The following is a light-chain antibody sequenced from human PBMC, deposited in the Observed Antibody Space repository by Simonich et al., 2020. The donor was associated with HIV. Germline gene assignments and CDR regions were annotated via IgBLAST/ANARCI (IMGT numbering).Light chain of an antibody. CDR2: DVR. Sequence: QSALTQPRSVSGSPGRSVPISCTGTSSDVGGYNFVSWSQQHPGQAPKLMIYDVRKRPSGVPDRVSGSKSGNTASLTISGLQAEDEADYYCCSYAGSYTLVFGGGTKLTVL. CDR1: SSDVGGYNF. V-gene: IGLV2-11*01. J-gene: IGLJ3*02. CDR3: CSYAGSYTLV.